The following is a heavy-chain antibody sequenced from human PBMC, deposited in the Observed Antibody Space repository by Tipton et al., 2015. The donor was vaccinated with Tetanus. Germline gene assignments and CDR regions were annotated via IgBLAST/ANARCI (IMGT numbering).Heavy chain of an antibody. Sequence: TLSLTCAVYGGSFSGYYWSWIRQPPGKGLEWIGYIYYSGSTNYNPSLKSRVTISVDTSKNQFSLKLSSVTAADTAVYYCARTYYYDRSFDYWGQGTLVTVSS. CDR1: GGSFSGYY. D-gene: IGHD3-22*01. CDR2: IYYSGST. J-gene: IGHJ4*02. V-gene: IGHV4-59*01. CDR3: ARTYYYDRSFDY.